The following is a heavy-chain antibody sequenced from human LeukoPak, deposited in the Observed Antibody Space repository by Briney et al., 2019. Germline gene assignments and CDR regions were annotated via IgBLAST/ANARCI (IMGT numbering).Heavy chain of an antibody. J-gene: IGHJ5*02. CDR1: GYTFTGYY. CDR2: INPNSGGT. V-gene: IGHV1-2*06. D-gene: IGHD2-8*01. CDR3: ARVKCTNGVCRNWFDP. Sequence: ASVKVSCKASGYTFTGYYMHWVRQAPGQGLEWMGRINPNSGGTNYAQKFQGSVTMTRDTSISTAYMELSRLRSDDTAVYYCARVKCTNGVCRNWFDPWGQGTLVTVSS.